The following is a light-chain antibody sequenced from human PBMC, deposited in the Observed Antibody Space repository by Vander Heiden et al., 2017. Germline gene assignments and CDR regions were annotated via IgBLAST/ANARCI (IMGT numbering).Light chain of an antibody. CDR2: KDS. CDR3: QSADSSGTYASRMV. J-gene: IGLJ2*01. CDR1: ALPKQY. Sequence: SYELTQPPPVSVSPGQTARITCSGDALPKQYAYWYQQKPGQAPVLVIYKDSERPSGIPERFSGSSSGTTVTLTISGVQAEDEADYYCQSADSSGTYASRMVFGGGTKLTVL. V-gene: IGLV3-25*03.